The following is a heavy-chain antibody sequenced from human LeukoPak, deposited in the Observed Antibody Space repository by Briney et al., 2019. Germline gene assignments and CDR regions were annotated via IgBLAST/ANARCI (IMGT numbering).Heavy chain of an antibody. V-gene: IGHV4-4*09. CDR3: ARHDERWLQAFDY. J-gene: IGHJ4*02. D-gene: IGHD5-24*01. CDR1: GGSISSYY. CDR2: IYTSGST. Sequence: SETLSLTCTVSGGSISSYYWSWIRQPPGKGLGWIGYIYTSGSTNYNPSLKSQVTISVDTSKNQFSLKLSSVTAADTAVYYCARHDERWLQAFDYWGQGTLVTVSS.